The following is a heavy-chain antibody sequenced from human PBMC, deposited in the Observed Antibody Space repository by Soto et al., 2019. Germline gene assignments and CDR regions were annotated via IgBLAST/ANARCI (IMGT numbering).Heavy chain of an antibody. J-gene: IGHJ2*01. D-gene: IGHD3-9*01. CDR2: INDCGSI. V-gene: IGHV4-34*01. CDR3: ARESHDILTGPPWVWYFDL. Sequence: QVQLQQWGAGPLRPLETLSLTGGVSGGSFSGYYWAWIRQSPGKGLEWIGEINDCGSINYNPSLKSRVSISVDTSKNHYSLNLRSVTAADTAVYYCARESHDILTGPPWVWYFDLWGRGTLV. CDR1: GGSFSGYY.